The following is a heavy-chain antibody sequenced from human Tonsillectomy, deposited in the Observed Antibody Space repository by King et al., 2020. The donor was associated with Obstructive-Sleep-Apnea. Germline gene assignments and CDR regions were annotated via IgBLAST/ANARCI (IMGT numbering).Heavy chain of an antibody. CDR2: IYAVGST. Sequence: VQLVESGGGLVQPGGSLRLSCAASGFTVSSKYMSWVRQAPGKGLEWVSVIYAVGSTYYADYVKGRFTISRDNSKNTVYLQMKSLRAEDTAVYFCARDLVMDVWGQGTTVTVSS. J-gene: IGHJ6*02. CDR1: GFTVSSKY. V-gene: IGHV3-66*01. D-gene: IGHD2-8*02. CDR3: ARDLVMDV.